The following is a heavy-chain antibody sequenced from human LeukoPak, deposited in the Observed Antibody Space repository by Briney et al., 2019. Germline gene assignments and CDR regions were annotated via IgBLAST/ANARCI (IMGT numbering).Heavy chain of an antibody. D-gene: IGHD3-3*01. CDR1: GFTFSIYW. CDR3: ARDEDWSGYYGAFDI. Sequence: GGSLRLSCAASGFTFSIYWMHWVRQAPGKGLVWVSRVNSDGSSTSYADSVKGRFTISRDNAKNTLYLQMNSLRAEDTAVYYCARDEDWSGYYGAFDIWGQGTMVTVSS. CDR2: VNSDGSST. V-gene: IGHV3-74*01. J-gene: IGHJ3*02.